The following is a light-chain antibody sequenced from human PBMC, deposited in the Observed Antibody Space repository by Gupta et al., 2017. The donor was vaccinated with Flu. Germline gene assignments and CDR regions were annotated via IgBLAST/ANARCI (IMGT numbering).Light chain of an antibody. CDR1: QVISNY. CDR2: GAS. Sequence: PSSLSASVGDRVTISCRASQVISNYLNWYQQTSGKAPKLLIYGASTLQSGVPSRFSGSESGTDFTLTISSLQPEESATYYCQQSHSTPLTFGRGTKVDI. V-gene: IGKV1-39*01. J-gene: IGKJ4*01. CDR3: QQSHSTPLT.